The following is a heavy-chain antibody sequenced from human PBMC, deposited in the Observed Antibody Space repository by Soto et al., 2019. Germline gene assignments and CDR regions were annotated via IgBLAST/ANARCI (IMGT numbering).Heavy chain of an antibody. J-gene: IGHJ6*03. Sequence: ASVKVSCKASGYTFTSYDINWVRQATGQGLERKGRMNPNSGNTGYAQKFQGRVTMTRNTSISTAYMELSSLRSEDTAVYYCARGPSVLRYFDWLYPTSNYYMDVWGKGTTVTVS. CDR3: ARGPSVLRYFDWLYPTSNYYMDV. V-gene: IGHV1-8*01. CDR2: MNPNSGNT. CDR1: GYTFTSYD. D-gene: IGHD3-9*01.